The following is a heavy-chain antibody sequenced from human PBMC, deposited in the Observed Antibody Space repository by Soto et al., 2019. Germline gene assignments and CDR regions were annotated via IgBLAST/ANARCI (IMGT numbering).Heavy chain of an antibody. CDR2: MNPNSGNT. V-gene: IGHV1-8*01. J-gene: IGHJ4*02. D-gene: IGHD6-6*01. CDR1: GYTFTSYD. CDR3: GVCWPYAFSRSSIAH. Sequence: GASVKVSCKASGYTFTSYDITWVRQASGQGLEWMGWMNPNSGNTGYAQKFQGRVTMTRETSTSTAYMELSGLRSEDTAVYYCGVCWPYAFSRSSIAHWGQGTLVTGSS.